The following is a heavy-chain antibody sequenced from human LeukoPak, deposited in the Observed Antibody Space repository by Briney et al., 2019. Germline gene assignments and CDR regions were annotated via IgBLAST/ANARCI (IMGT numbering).Heavy chain of an antibody. CDR1: GDSISSYF. D-gene: IGHD4-23*01. J-gene: IGHJ2*01. CDR2: IYYSGST. V-gene: IGHV4-59*01. Sequence: SETPSLTCTVSGDSISSYFWSWIRQPPGKGLEWIGYIYYSGSTNYNPSLRSRVTISVETSKNQFSLKLSSVTAADTAVYYCARAKGSTTTVITDWYFDLWGRGTLVTVSS. CDR3: ARAKGSTTTVITDWYFDL.